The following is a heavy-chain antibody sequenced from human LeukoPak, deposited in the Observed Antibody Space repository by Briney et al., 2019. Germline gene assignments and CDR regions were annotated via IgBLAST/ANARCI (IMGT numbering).Heavy chain of an antibody. CDR1: GYTFTGYY. CDR3: AREDSSGTSGWFDP. V-gene: IGHV1-2*02. Sequence: GASVKVSCKASGYTFTGYYMHWVRQAPGQGLEWMGWINPNSGGTNYAQKFQGRVTMTRDTSISTAYMELSRLRSDDTAVYYCAREDSSGTSGWFDPWGQGTLVTVSS. J-gene: IGHJ5*02. D-gene: IGHD3-22*01. CDR2: INPNSGGT.